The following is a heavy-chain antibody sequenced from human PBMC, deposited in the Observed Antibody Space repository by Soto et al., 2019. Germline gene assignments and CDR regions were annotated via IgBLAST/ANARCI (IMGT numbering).Heavy chain of an antibody. CDR1: GYTFTRYG. CDR2: ISAHNGNT. D-gene: IGHD1-26*01. J-gene: IGHJ6*02. V-gene: IGHV1-18*01. CDR3: AGDLWMGGTYNGMDL. Sequence: QVQLVQSGAEVKKAGASVKVSCKASGYTFTRYGFSWVRQAPGQGLEWMGWISAHNGNTNYPQKFQGRVTMTTDTSTSTAYMELRSLRSDDTAVYYCAGDLWMGGTYNGMDLWGQGTTVTVSS.